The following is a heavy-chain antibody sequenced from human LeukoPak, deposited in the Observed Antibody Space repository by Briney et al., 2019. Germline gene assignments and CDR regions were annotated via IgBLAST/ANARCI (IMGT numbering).Heavy chain of an antibody. V-gene: IGHV3-30*04. J-gene: IGHJ4*02. Sequence: PGRSLRLSCAASGFTFCSYAMHWVRQAPGKGLEWVAVISYDGSNKYYADSVKGRFTISRDNSKNTLYLQMNSLRAEDTAVYYCARGLLWFGELYYFDYWGQGTLVTVSS. CDR1: GFTFCSYA. CDR2: ISYDGSNK. D-gene: IGHD3-10*01. CDR3: ARGLLWFGELYYFDY.